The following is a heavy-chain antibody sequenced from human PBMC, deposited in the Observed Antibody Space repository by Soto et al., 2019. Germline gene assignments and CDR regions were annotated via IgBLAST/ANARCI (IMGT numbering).Heavy chain of an antibody. J-gene: IGHJ4*02. V-gene: IGHV4-4*02. CDR3: AREGNYAFSLGY. CDR1: GGSISSDRW. D-gene: IGHD3-16*01. CDR2: SHHSGGT. Sequence: HVQPQESGPGLVRPSGTLSLTCAVSGGSISSDRWWSWVRQSPGRGLEWIGESHHSGGTNYNPSLKSRVTISVDKSKDQSSLKLNSVTAADTAVYYCAREGNYAFSLGYWGQGTLVTVSS.